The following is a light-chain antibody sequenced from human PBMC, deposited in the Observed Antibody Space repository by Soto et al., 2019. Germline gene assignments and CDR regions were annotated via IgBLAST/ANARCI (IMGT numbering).Light chain of an antibody. CDR3: QQANSFPLT. J-gene: IGKJ4*01. Sequence: DIQMTQSPSSVSASVGDRVTITCRASQGISSLLAWYQQKPGKAPNRLIHTASSLQSGVPSRFSGSGSGTDFTLTISSLQPEDFATYYCQQANSFPLTFGGGTKVEIQ. CDR2: TAS. V-gene: IGKV1-12*01. CDR1: QGISSL.